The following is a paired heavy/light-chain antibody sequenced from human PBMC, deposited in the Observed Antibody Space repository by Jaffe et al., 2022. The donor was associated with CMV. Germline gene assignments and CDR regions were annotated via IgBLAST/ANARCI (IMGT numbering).Light chain of an antibody. J-gene: IGLJ2*01. V-gene: IGLV2-8*01. Sequence: QSALTQPPSASGSPGQSVTISCTGTSSDVGGYNYVSWYLQYPGKAPKLMIYEVSKRPSGVPDRFSGSKSGNTASLTVSGLQAEDEADYYCTSYAGSVGGVIFGGGTKLTVL. CDR2: EVS. CDR3: TSYAGSVGGVI. CDR1: SSDVGGYNY.
Heavy chain of an antibody. J-gene: IGHJ4*02. CDR2: IYYKGST. Sequence: QLQLQESGPGLVKPSETLSLTCTVSGGSISSTGYYWAWIRQPPGKGLEWIGSIYYKGSTYYNPSLKSRVTISVDTSKNQFSLNLDSVTAADTAVYFCARRAMAAAELDYWGQGTLVTVS. CDR3: ARRAMAAAELDY. CDR1: GGSISSTGYY. D-gene: IGHD6-25*01. V-gene: IGHV4-39*01.